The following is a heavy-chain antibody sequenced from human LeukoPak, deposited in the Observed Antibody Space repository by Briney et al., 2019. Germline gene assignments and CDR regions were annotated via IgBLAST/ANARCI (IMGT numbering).Heavy chain of an antibody. Sequence: PGGSLRLSCEVSGFSVSRNYMTWVRQAPGKGLEWLSVIYSGGDTYYADSVKGRFIISRDDSKSTLYLQMNSLRAEDTAVYYCARRSGEGYFDYWGQGTLVTVSS. CDR3: ARRSGEGYFDY. V-gene: IGHV3-66*01. CDR2: IYSGGDT. CDR1: GFSVSRNY. J-gene: IGHJ4*02. D-gene: IGHD1-26*01.